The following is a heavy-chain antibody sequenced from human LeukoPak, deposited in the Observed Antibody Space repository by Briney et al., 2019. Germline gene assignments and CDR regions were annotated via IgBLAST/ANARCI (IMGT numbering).Heavy chain of an antibody. CDR2: INPNTGGT. V-gene: IGHV1-2*02. CDR1: GYSFTAHY. J-gene: IGHJ4*02. CDR3: SRSSAAAGAVGY. D-gene: IGHD6-13*01. Sequence: ASVKVSCKASGYSFTAHYIHWVRQAPGQGLEWMGSINPNTGGTNYAEKFQGRVTMTSDTSTTTAYMGLSSLSSDDTAVYFCSRSSAAAGAVGYWGQGTPVTVSS.